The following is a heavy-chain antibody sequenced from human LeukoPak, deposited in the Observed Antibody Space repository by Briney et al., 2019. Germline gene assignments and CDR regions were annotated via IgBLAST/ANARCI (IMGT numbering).Heavy chain of an antibody. CDR1: GFTFSSYA. D-gene: IGHD6-13*01. CDR3: AKDIDSSSWYIYFDY. V-gene: IGHV3-23*01. CDR2: ISGSGGST. J-gene: IGHJ4*02. Sequence: GGSLRLSCEASGFTFSSYAMSWVRQAPGKGLEWVSAISGSGGSTYYADSVKGRFTISRDNSKNTLYLQMNSLRAEDTAVYYCAKDIDSSSWYIYFDYWGQGTLVTVSS.